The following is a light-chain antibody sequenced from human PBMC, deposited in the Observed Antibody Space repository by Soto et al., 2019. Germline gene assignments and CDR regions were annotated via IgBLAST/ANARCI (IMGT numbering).Light chain of an antibody. CDR3: LERSDWPQFT. V-gene: IGKV3-11*01. CDR1: QSISRY. CDR2: DAS. Sequence: EFVLTQSPATLSLSPGERATLSCRASQSISRYLAWYQQKPGQAPRLLIYDASNRATGIPARFSGSGSGTDFTLTISSLEPEDFAVYYCLERSDWPQFTFGQGTRLEIK. J-gene: IGKJ5*01.